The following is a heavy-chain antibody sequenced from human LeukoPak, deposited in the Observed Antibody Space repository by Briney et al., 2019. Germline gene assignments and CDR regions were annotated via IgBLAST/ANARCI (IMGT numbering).Heavy chain of an antibody. Sequence: PGGSLRLSCAASGFTFSSYWMSWVRQAPGKGLEWVANIKQDGSEKYYVDSVKGRFTISRDNAKNSLYLQMNTLRAEDTAVYYCARDRYEYDSSTYFGCYVWGLGTLVTVSS. CDR3: ARDRYEYDSSTYFGCYV. D-gene: IGHD3-22*01. CDR2: IKQDGSEK. J-gene: IGHJ4*02. V-gene: IGHV3-7*01. CDR1: GFTFSSYW.